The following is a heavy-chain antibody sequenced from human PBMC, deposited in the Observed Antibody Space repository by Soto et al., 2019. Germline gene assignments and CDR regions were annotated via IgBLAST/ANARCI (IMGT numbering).Heavy chain of an antibody. Sequence: EVQMVETGGGLSQPGGFLRLSCAVSGFIVSSKYMTWVGQAPGTGLEWVSVIYTGGSTHYADSARGRFTISRDSSKNTLHLQMNSLRAEDAAVYYCTTYTGYGMDVWGQGTTVTVSS. CDR2: IYTGGST. V-gene: IGHV3-53*02. D-gene: IGHD3-16*01. CDR1: GFIVSSKY. J-gene: IGHJ6*02. CDR3: TTYTGYGMDV.